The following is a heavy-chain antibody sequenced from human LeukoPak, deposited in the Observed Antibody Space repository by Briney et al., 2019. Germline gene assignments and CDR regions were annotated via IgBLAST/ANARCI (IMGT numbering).Heavy chain of an antibody. J-gene: IGHJ4*02. Sequence: PGGSLRLSCAGSGFTSSSYWMHWVRQAPGKGLVWVSRISSDGSSTIYADSVKGRFTVSRDNAKDTLYLQMNSLRAEDTAVYYCARDRGGSGPTTTLYWGQGTLVTVSS. D-gene: IGHD6-19*01. CDR2: ISSDGSST. CDR1: GFTSSSYW. CDR3: ARDRGGSGPTTTLY. V-gene: IGHV3-74*01.